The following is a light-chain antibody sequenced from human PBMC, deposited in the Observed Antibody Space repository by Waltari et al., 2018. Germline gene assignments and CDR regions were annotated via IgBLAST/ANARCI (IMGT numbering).Light chain of an antibody. CDR2: KDS. CDR3: QSADREDTYVV. J-gene: IGLJ2*01. V-gene: IGLV3-25*03. Sequence: SYEPTQPPSVSVSPGQTAGITCSGDALPKQYAYWYQQKPGQAPVLVIYKDSERPSGIPERFSGSSSGTTVTLTIRGVQAEDEADYYCQSADREDTYVVFGGGTKLTVL. CDR1: ALPKQY.